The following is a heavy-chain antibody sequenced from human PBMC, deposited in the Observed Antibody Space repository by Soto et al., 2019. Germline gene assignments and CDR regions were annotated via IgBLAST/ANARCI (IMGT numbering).Heavy chain of an antibody. CDR3: ARGGSGGYDFWSGYLSWFDP. CDR1: GGSFSGYY. CDR2: INHSGST. V-gene: IGHV4-34*01. J-gene: IGHJ5*02. D-gene: IGHD3-3*01. Sequence: QVQLQQWGAGLLKPSETLSLTCAVYGGSFSGYYWSWIRQPPGKGLEWIGEINHSGSTNYNPSLKSRVTISVDTSKNQFSLKLSSVTAADTAVYYCARGGSGGYDFWSGYLSWFDPWGQGTPVTVSS.